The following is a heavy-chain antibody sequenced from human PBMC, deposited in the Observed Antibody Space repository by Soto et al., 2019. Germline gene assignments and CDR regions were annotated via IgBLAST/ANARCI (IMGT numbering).Heavy chain of an antibody. CDR3: ARDPDPDYGDYDYFDY. V-gene: IGHV3-33*01. CDR1: GFTFSSYG. J-gene: IGHJ4*02. D-gene: IGHD4-17*01. Sequence: GGSLILSCAASGFTFSSYGMHWVRQAPGKGLEWVAVIWYDGSNKYYADSVKGRFTISRDNSKNTLYLQMNSLRAEDTAVYYCARDPDPDYGDYDYFDYWGQGTLVTVSS. CDR2: IWYDGSNK.